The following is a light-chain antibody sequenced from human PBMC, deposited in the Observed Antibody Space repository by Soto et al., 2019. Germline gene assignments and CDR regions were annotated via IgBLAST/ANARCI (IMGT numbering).Light chain of an antibody. CDR1: QNIGNY. Sequence: DIQMTQSPSSLSAFVGDSVTITCRASQNIGNYLNWYQQKPGTAPNILISAASNLRSGVPSRFSGSGSGTYFTLTISSLQSEDFATYYCQHNHGTFGQGTKVEIK. J-gene: IGKJ1*01. V-gene: IGKV1-39*01. CDR2: AAS. CDR3: QHNHGT.